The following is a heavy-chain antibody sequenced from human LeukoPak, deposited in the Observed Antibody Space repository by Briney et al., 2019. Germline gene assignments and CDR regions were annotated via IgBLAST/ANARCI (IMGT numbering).Heavy chain of an antibody. CDR3: ARSLGDYDSPEENWFDP. J-gene: IGHJ5*02. CDR2: LYYSGNT. Sequence: SETLSLTCTVSGGSISSYYWHWIRQPPGKGLEWIGYLYYSGNTYYNPSLKSRVTMSVDRSKNQFSLKLSSVTAADTAVYYCARSLGDYDSPEENWFDPWGQGTLVTVSS. V-gene: IGHV4-59*12. CDR1: GGSISSYY. D-gene: IGHD3-16*01.